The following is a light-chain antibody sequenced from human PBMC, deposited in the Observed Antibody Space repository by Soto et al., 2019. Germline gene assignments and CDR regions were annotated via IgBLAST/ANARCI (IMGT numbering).Light chain of an antibody. CDR1: QSVSSY. Sequence: EIVLTQSPATLSLSPGERATLSCRASQSVSSYLAWYQQKPGQAPRLLIYDASNRATGIPARFSGSGSGTDFTLTISTLEPEDFALYYCQQRSNSPPWTFGQGTKVEIK. CDR3: QQRSNSPPWT. V-gene: IGKV3-11*01. J-gene: IGKJ1*01. CDR2: DAS.